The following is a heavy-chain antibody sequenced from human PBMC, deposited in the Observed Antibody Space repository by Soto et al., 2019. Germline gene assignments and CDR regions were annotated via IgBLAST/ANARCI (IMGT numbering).Heavy chain of an antibody. Sequence: EVQLLESGGGSVQPGGSLMLACAASGFTFDSYSLSWVRQAPGKGLEWVSGISVTGQTTHYGGSLQGRFIISRDNFRNTLYLQMNSLRAEDTAVYFCAKSRGDSWNTYFFDYWGRGALVTVSS. D-gene: IGHD1-1*01. V-gene: IGHV3-23*01. CDR2: ISVTGQTT. CDR1: GFTFDSYS. CDR3: AKSRGDSWNTYFFDY. J-gene: IGHJ4*02.